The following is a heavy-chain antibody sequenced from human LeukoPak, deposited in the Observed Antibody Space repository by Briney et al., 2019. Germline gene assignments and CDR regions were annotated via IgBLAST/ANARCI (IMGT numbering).Heavy chain of an antibody. V-gene: IGHV3-30*04. CDR1: GFTFSGCA. Sequence: GKSLRLSCATSGFTFSGCAMHWVRQAPGKGLEWVAVVSYDGIIKYYADSLKGRFTISRDNSKNTLYLQMNSLRTEDTAMYYCATGGGLATEIDYWGQGTLVTVSS. CDR2: VSYDGIIK. D-gene: IGHD3-16*01. J-gene: IGHJ4*02. CDR3: ATGGGLATEIDY.